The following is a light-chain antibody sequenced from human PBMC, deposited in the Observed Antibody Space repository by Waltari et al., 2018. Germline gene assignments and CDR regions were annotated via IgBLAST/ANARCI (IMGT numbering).Light chain of an antibody. CDR1: QSISSY. CDR2: AAS. CDR3: QQYYSSPAT. Sequence: AIRITQSPSSLSASTGDRVTITCRASQSISSYLAWYQQKPGKAPKVLIYAASTLQRGVPSRFSGSGSGTDSTLTISCLQSEDFAIYYCQQYYSSPATFGRATKVEIK. J-gene: IGKJ4*01. V-gene: IGKV1-8*01.